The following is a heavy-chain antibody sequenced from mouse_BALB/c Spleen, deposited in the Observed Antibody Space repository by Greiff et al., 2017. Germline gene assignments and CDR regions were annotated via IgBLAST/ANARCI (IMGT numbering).Heavy chain of an antibody. CDR2: ISYDGSN. V-gene: IGHV3-6*02. D-gene: IGHD2-1*01. J-gene: IGHJ4*01. Sequence: EVKLQESGPGLVKPSQSLSLTCSVTGYSITSGYYWNWIRQFPGNKLEWMGYISYDGSNNYNPSLKNRISITRDTSKNQFFLKLNSVTTEDTATYYCARDGNYFYAMDYWGQGTSVTVSS. CDR1: GYSITSGYY. CDR3: ARDGNYFYAMDY.